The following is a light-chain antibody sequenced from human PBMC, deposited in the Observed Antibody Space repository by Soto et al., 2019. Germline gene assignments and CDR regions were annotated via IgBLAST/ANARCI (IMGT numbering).Light chain of an antibody. V-gene: IGKV3-11*01. J-gene: IGKJ4*01. CDR1: QSVSSY. CDR2: DAS. CDR3: QQRSNWPLT. Sequence: EIVLTQSPATLSLSPGERATLFCRASQSVSSYLAWYQQKPDQAPRLLIYDASNRATGIPARFSGSGSGTDFTLTISSLEPEDFAVYYCQQRSNWPLTFGGGTKVEIK.